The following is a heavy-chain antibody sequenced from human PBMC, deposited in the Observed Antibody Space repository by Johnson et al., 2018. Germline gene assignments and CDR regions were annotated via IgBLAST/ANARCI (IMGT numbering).Heavy chain of an antibody. J-gene: IGHJ6*03. CDR2: ISYDGSNK. Sequence: VQLVESGGGVVQPGRSLRLSCAASGFTFSSYGMHWVRQAPGKGLEWVAVISYDGSNKYYADSVKGRFTISRDNSKNTLYLQMNSRRAEDKGVYYCAKGVYGDPDYYNYYMGVWGKGTTVTVSS. CDR1: GFTFSSYG. CDR3: AKGVYGDPDYYNYYMGV. V-gene: IGHV3-30*18. D-gene: IGHD4-17*01.